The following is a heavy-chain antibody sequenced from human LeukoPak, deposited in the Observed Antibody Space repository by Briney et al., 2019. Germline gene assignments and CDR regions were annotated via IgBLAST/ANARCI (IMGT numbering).Heavy chain of an antibody. CDR2: ISGSGGST. Sequence: PGGSLRLSCAASGFTFSSYAMSWVRQAPGKGLEWVSAISGSGGSTYYADSVKGRFTISRDNSKNTLYLQMNSLRAEDTAVHYCAKKPLIVVVITETLFDYWGQGTLVTVSS. V-gene: IGHV3-23*01. J-gene: IGHJ4*02. CDR3: AKKPLIVVVITETLFDY. CDR1: GFTFSSYA. D-gene: IGHD3-22*01.